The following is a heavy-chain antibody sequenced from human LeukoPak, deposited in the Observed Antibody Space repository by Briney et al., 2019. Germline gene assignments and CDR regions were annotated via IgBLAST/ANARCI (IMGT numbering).Heavy chain of an antibody. CDR2: INPNSGDT. CDR3: ARDYCSSTSCLCDY. V-gene: IGHV1-2*06. CDR1: GYTFTSYH. J-gene: IGHJ4*02. D-gene: IGHD2-2*01. Sequence: GASVKVSCKASGYTFTSYHMHWVRQAPGQGLEWMGRINPNSGDTNNAQKFQGRVTMTRDTSISTACMDLSRLTSDDTAVYYCARDYCSSTSCLCDYWGQGTLVTVSS.